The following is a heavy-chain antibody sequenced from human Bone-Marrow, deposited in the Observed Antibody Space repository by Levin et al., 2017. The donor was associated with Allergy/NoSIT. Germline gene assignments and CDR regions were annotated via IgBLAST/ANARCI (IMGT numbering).Heavy chain of an antibody. D-gene: IGHD3-10*01. CDR3: AKVGPDGSGSYYKVGYFDY. Sequence: GESLKISCAASGFTFSSYGMHWVRQAPGKGLEWVAVISYDGSNKYYADSVKGRFTISRDNSKNTLYLQMNSLRAEDTAVYYCAKVGPDGSGSYYKVGYFDYWGQGTLVTVSS. J-gene: IGHJ4*02. V-gene: IGHV3-30*18. CDR1: GFTFSSYG. CDR2: ISYDGSNK.